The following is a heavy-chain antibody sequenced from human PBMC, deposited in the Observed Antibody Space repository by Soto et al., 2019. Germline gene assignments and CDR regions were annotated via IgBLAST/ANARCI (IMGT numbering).Heavy chain of an antibody. J-gene: IGHJ6*02. CDR3: SGYGGYWSGGSCYSVADYYYGMDV. V-gene: IGHV4-31*01. Sequence: QVQLQESGPGLVKPSQTLSLTCTVSGGSISSGGYYWSWIRQHPGKGLEWIGYIYYSGSTYYNPSLKRSGTITVDTSKNQFSLELSSVTAAGTAVYFCSGYGGYWSGGSCYSVADYYYGMDVWGQGTTVTVSS. CDR2: IYYSGST. D-gene: IGHD2-15*01. CDR1: GGSISSGGYY.